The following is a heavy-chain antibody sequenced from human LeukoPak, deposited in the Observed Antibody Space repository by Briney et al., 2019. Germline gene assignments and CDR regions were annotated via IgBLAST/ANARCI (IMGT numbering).Heavy chain of an antibody. CDR1: GYSFTSYW. J-gene: IGHJ4*02. D-gene: IGHD2-15*01. CDR3: ARTLFYCSGGSCYTYDY. V-gene: IGHV5-51*01. Sequence: GESLKISCKGSGYSFTSYWIGGVRQMPGKGLEWMGIIYPGDSDTRYSPSFQGQVTISADKSISTAYLQWSSLKASDTAVYYCARTLFYCSGGSCYTYDYWGQGTLVTVSS. CDR2: IYPGDSDT.